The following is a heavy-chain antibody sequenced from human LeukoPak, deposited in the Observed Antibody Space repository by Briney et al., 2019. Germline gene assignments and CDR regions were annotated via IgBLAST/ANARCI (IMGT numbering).Heavy chain of an antibody. V-gene: IGHV4-39*01. CDR1: GGSISSSSYY. J-gene: IGHJ4*02. CDR3: ARRRGSSWKTEYFDY. D-gene: IGHD6-13*01. Sequence: PSETLSLTCTVSGGSISSSSYYWGWIRQPPGKGLEWIGSIYYSGSTYYNPSLKSRVTISVDTSKNQFSLKLSSVTAADTAVYYCARRRGSSWKTEYFDYWGQGTLVTVSS. CDR2: IYYSGST.